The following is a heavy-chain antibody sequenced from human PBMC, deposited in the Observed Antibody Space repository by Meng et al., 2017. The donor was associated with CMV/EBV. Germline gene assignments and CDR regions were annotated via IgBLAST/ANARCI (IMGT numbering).Heavy chain of an antibody. Sequence: SETLSLTCTVSGYSISSGYYWGWIRQPPGKGLEWIGSIYHSGSTYYNPSLKSRVNISVDTSKNQFSLKLSSVTAADTAVYYCARVATGYSSSWAYGGMDVWGQGTTVTVSS. J-gene: IGHJ6*02. D-gene: IGHD6-13*01. CDR1: GYSISSGYY. CDR3: ARVATGYSSSWAYGGMDV. V-gene: IGHV4-38-2*02. CDR2: IYHSGST.